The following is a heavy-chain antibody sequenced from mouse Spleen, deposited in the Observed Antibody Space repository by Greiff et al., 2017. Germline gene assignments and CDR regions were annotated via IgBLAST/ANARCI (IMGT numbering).Heavy chain of an antibody. Sequence: DVKLVESGAELVKPGASVKLSCTASGFNIKDTYMHWVKQRPEQGLEWIGRIDPANGNTKYDPKFQGKATITADTSSNTAYLQLSSLTSEDTAVYYCARKYGNPYYFDYWGQGTTLTVSS. CDR3: ARKYGNPYYFDY. J-gene: IGHJ2*01. D-gene: IGHD2-10*02. CDR2: IDPANGNT. CDR1: GFNIKDTY. V-gene: IGHV14-3*02.